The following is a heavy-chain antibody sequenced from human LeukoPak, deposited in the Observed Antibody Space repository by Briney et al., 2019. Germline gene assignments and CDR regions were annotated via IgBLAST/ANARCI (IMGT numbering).Heavy chain of an antibody. CDR1: GFTFSSYA. V-gene: IGHV3-30*01. CDR3: ARSWGYCSSTSCYTAVRDYYYYYMDV. D-gene: IGHD2-2*02. Sequence: GGSLRLSCAASGFTFSSYAMHWVRQAPGKGLEWVAVISYDGSNKYYADSVKGRFTISRDNSKNTLYLQMNSLRAEDTAVYYCARSWGYCSSTSCYTAVRDYYYYYMDVWGKGTTVTVSS. CDR2: ISYDGSNK. J-gene: IGHJ6*03.